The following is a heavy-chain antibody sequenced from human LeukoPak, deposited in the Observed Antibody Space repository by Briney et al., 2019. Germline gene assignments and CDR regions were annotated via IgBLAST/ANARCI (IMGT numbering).Heavy chain of an antibody. J-gene: IGHJ4*02. V-gene: IGHV3-30*02. CDR3: AKRKLRIAAAGSDSGAFDY. D-gene: IGHD6-13*01. Sequence: GGSLRLSCAASGFTFSSYGRHWVRQAPGKGLEWVAFIRYDGSNKYYADSVKGRFTISRDNSKNTLYLQMNSLRAEDTAVYYCAKRKLRIAAAGSDSGAFDYWGQGTLVTVSS. CDR1: GFTFSSYG. CDR2: IRYDGSNK.